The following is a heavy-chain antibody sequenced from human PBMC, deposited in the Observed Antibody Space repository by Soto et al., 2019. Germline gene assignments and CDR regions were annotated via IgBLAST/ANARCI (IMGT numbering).Heavy chain of an antibody. V-gene: IGHV3-23*01. Sequence: EVQLLESGGGLVQPGGSLRLSCAASGFTFSSYAMSWVRQAPGKGLEWVSAISGSGGSTYYADSVTGRFTISRDNSKNTLYLQMNSMRAEDTAVYYCAKLKKVSIAAAGTRYYYMDVWGKGTTVTVSS. J-gene: IGHJ6*03. D-gene: IGHD6-13*01. CDR1: GFTFSSYA. CDR3: AKLKKVSIAAAGTRYYYMDV. CDR2: ISGSGGST.